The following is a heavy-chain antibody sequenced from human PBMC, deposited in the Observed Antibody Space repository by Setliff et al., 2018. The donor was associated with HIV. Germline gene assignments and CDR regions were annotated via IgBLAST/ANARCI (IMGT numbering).Heavy chain of an antibody. CDR2: MYFSGST. D-gene: IGHD3-10*01. J-gene: IGHJ4*02. Sequence: PSETLSLTCSVSGGSITSSSYFWAWIRQPPGKALEWIGSMYFSGSTYHNPSLKSRLIISLDASREQFSLRLTSVTAADTAVYYCARGRITMVRGVIMGLDYWGQGTLVTVSS. V-gene: IGHV4-39*07. CDR3: ARGRITMVRGVIMGLDY. CDR1: GGSITSSSYF.